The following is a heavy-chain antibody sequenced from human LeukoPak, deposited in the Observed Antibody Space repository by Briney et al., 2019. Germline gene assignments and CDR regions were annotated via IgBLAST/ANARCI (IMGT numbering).Heavy chain of an antibody. CDR3: AELGITMIGGV. CDR1: GFTFSSYE. J-gene: IGHJ6*04. D-gene: IGHD3-10*02. V-gene: IGHV3-48*03. Sequence: GGSLRLFCAASGFTFSSYEMNWVRHAPGKGLEWVSYISSSGSTIYYADSVKGRFTISRDNAKSSLYLQMNSLRAEDTADYSCAELGITMIGGVWGKGTTVTISS. CDR2: ISSSGSTI.